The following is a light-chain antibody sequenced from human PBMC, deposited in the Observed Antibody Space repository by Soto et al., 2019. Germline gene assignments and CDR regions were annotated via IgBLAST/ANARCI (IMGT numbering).Light chain of an antibody. Sequence: DIQMTQSPSTLSASVGDRVTITCPASQSISSWLAWYQQKPGKAPKLLIYKASSLESGVPSRFSGSGSGTDFTLTISRLEPEDFAVYYCQQYGGSPRTFGQGTKVDI. CDR3: QQYGGSPRT. V-gene: IGKV1-5*03. CDR2: KAS. J-gene: IGKJ1*01. CDR1: QSISSW.